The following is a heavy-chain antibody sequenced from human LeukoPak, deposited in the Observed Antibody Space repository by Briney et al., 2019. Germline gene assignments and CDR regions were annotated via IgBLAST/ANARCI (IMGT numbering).Heavy chain of an antibody. CDR1: GITLSNYG. D-gene: IGHD6-13*01. Sequence: GGSLRLSCAVSGITLSNYGMTWVRQAPGKGLEWVAVISYDGSNKYYADSVKGRFTISRDNSKNTLYLQMNSLRAEDTAVYYCASSRGAGIAAAGTAWIDWFDPWGQGTLVTVSS. V-gene: IGHV3-30*03. J-gene: IGHJ5*02. CDR2: ISYDGSNK. CDR3: ASSRGAGIAAAGTAWIDWFDP.